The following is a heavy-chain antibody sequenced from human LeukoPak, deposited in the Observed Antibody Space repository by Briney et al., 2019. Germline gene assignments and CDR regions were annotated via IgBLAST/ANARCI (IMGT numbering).Heavy chain of an antibody. D-gene: IGHD2-15*01. CDR3: ARDQYGYCSGGSCYSFDY. J-gene: IGHJ4*02. CDR1: GYTFTGYY. V-gene: IGHV1-2*02. CDR2: INPNSGGT. Sequence: ASVTLSCTASGYTFTGYYMHWVRQAPGQGLEWMGWINPNSGGTNYAQKFQGRVTMTRDTSISTAYMELSRLRSDDTAVYYCARDQYGYCSGGSCYSFDYGGKGTLVTVSS.